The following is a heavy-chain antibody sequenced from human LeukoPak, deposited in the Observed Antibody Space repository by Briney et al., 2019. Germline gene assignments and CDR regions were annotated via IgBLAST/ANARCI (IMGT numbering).Heavy chain of an antibody. CDR3: AKGSRSVWDAARDGAFDY. D-gene: IGHD4-17*01. Sequence: GGSLRLSCAASGFSFSSYGIHWVRQAPGKGLEWVAVISYDGGNKYYADSVKGRFTISRDNSKNTLYLQMNSLRAEDTAVYYCAKGSRSVWDAARDGAFDYWGQGTLVTVSS. CDR1: GFSFSSYG. V-gene: IGHV3-30*18. CDR2: ISYDGGNK. J-gene: IGHJ4*02.